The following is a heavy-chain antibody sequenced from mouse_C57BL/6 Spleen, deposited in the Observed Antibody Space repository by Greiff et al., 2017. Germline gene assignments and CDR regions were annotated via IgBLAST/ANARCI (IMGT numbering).Heavy chain of an antibody. Sequence: EVKVEESGGGLVKPGGSLKLSCAASGFTFSSYTMSWVRQTPEKRLEWVATISGGGGNTYYPDSVKGRFTISRDNAKNTLYLQMSSLRSEDTALYYCARRWDYGLDYYAMDYWGQGTSVTVSS. J-gene: IGHJ4*01. D-gene: IGHD2-4*01. CDR3: ARRWDYGLDYYAMDY. CDR2: ISGGGGNT. V-gene: IGHV5-9*01. CDR1: GFTFSSYT.